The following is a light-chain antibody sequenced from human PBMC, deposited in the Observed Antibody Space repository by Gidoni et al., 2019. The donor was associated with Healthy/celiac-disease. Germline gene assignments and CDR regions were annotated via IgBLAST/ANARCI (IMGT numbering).Light chain of an antibody. CDR3: QQSDSTPA. Sequence: DIQMTQSPSSLSASVGDRVTITCRASQSISSYLNWYQQKPGKAPKLLIYAASRLQSGVPSRFSGSGAGKDFTLTISRLQPEDFATYYCQQSDSTPAFGQGTKVEIK. J-gene: IGKJ1*01. V-gene: IGKV1-39*01. CDR1: QSISSY. CDR2: AAS.